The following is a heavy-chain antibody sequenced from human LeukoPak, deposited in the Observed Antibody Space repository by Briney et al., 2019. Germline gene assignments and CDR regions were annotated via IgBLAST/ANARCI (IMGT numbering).Heavy chain of an antibody. V-gene: IGHV4-34*01. CDR1: GVSISSVGYY. J-gene: IGHJ4*02. CDR2: INHSGST. Sequence: PSETLSLTCTVSGVSISSVGYYWSWIGQPPGKGLEWIGEINHSGSTNYNPSLKSRVTISVDTSKNQFSLKLSSVTAADTAVYYCARGRVVRGPPHYWGQGTLVTVSS. D-gene: IGHD3-10*01. CDR3: ARGRVVRGPPHY.